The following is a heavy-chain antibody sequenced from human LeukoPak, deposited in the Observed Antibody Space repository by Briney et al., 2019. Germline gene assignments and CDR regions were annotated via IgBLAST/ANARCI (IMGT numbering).Heavy chain of an antibody. CDR1: GGFISSGSYY. CDR3: ARAQYYYYYYMDV. Sequence: SETLSLTCTVSGGFISSGSYYWSWIRQPAGKGLEWIGRIYTSGTTNYNPSLKSRVTISVDTSKNQFSLQLSSVTAADTAVYYCARAQYYYYYYMDVWGKGTTVTVSS. V-gene: IGHV4-61*02. J-gene: IGHJ6*03. CDR2: IYTSGTT.